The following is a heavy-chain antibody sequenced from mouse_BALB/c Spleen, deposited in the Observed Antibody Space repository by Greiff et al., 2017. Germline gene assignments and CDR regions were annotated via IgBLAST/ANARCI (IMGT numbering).Heavy chain of an antibody. D-gene: IGHD2-3*01. J-gene: IGHJ2*01. CDR3: ARSPYDGYYY. Sequence: DVHLVESGPGLVKPSQSLSLTCTVTGYSITSDYAWNWIRQFPGNKLEWMGYISYSGSTSYNPSLKSRISITRDTSKNQFFLQLNSVTTEDTATYYCARSPYDGYYYWGQGTTLTVSS. CDR2: ISYSGST. CDR1: GYSITSDYA. V-gene: IGHV3-2*02.